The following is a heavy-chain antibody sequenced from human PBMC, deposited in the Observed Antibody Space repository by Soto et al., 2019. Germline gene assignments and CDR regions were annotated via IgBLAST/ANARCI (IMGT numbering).Heavy chain of an antibody. J-gene: IGHJ6*02. CDR1: GGSISSYY. CDR3: ARTDIVATKYYYYGMDV. V-gene: IGHV4-59*01. Sequence: SETLSLTCTVSGGSISSYYWSWIRQPPGKGLEWIGYIYYSGSTNYNPSLKSRVTISVDTSKNQFSLKLSSVTAADTAVYYCARTDIVATKYYYYGMDVWGQGTTVTVSS. D-gene: IGHD5-12*01. CDR2: IYYSGST.